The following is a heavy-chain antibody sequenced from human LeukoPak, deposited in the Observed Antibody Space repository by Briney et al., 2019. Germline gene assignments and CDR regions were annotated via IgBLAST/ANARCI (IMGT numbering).Heavy chain of an antibody. J-gene: IGHJ5*02. D-gene: IGHD4-17*01. CDR2: ISLAGRT. Sequence: PSETLSLTCGVSGGSITSTNFWSWVRQPPGGGLEWIGEISLAGRTRYNPSLKSRVNISIDESKNHLYLNLASVTAADTAVYYCARHSNYGDFSYNWFDPWGQGTLVTVSS. V-gene: IGHV4-4*02. CDR3: ARHSNYGDFSYNWFDP. CDR1: GGSITSTNF.